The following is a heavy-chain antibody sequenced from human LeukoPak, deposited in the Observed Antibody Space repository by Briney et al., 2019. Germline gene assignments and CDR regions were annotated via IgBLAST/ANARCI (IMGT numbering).Heavy chain of an antibody. D-gene: IGHD3-3*01. J-gene: IGHJ4*02. CDR3: ARDRAWNYFDY. V-gene: IGHV3-23*01. Sequence: GGSLRLSCAASGFTFSSCAMSWVRQAPGKGLEWVSAISGSGGSTYYADSVKGRFTISRDNSKDTLYLQMDSLRAEDTAVYYCARDRAWNYFDYWGQGTLVTVSS. CDR2: ISGSGGST. CDR1: GFTFSSCA.